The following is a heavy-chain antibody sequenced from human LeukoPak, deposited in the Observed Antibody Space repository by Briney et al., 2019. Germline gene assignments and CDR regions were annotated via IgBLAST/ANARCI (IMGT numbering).Heavy chain of an antibody. J-gene: IGHJ4*02. CDR1: GYTFTSYY. D-gene: IGHD3-16*01. Sequence: ASVKVSCKASGYTFTSYYMHWVRQAPGQGLEWMGIINPSGGSTSYAQKFQGRVTMTRDTSTSTVYIELSSLRSEDTAVYYCASVSVWGEVILAGGVADLDYWGQGTLVTVSS. CDR2: INPSGGST. V-gene: IGHV1-46*01. CDR3: ASVSVWGEVILAGGVADLDY.